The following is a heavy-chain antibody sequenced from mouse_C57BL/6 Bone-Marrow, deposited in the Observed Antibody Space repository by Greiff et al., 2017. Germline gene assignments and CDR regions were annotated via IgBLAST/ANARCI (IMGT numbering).Heavy chain of an antibody. CDR1: GYSFTGYY. J-gene: IGHJ2*01. Sequence: EVKLMESGPELVKPGASVKISCKASGYSFTGYYMNWVKQSPEKSLEWIGEINPSTGGTTYNQKFKAKATLTVDKSSSTAYMQLKSLTSEDSAVYYCARVSNFHYWGQGTTLTVSS. V-gene: IGHV1-42*01. D-gene: IGHD2-5*01. CDR2: INPSTGGT. CDR3: ARVSNFHY.